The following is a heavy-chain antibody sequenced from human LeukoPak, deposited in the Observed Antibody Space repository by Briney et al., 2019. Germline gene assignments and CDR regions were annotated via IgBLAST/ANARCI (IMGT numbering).Heavy chain of an antibody. Sequence: ASVKVSCKASGYTFTSYAMNWVRQAPGQGLEWMGWINTNTGNPTYAQGFTGRFVFSLDTSVSTAYLQIRSLKAEDTAVYYCAREHIGDGYNSAFDYWGQGTLVTVSS. CDR1: GYTFTSYA. D-gene: IGHD5-24*01. V-gene: IGHV7-4-1*01. CDR2: INTNTGNP. J-gene: IGHJ4*02. CDR3: AREHIGDGYNSAFDY.